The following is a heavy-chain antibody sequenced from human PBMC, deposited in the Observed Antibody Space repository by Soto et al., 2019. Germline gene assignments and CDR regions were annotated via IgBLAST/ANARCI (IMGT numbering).Heavy chain of an antibody. D-gene: IGHD2-2*01. Sequence: EVQLVESGGGLVQLGRSLRLSCAASGFTVDDYAMHWVRQAPGKGLEWVSGISWNSGSIGYADSVKGRFTVSRDNAKKSVYLQMSSLRPEDTALYYCAKDSSGTNCLDFWGQGTLVTVSP. CDR1: GFTVDDYA. CDR3: AKDSSGTNCLDF. J-gene: IGHJ4*02. CDR2: ISWNSGSI. V-gene: IGHV3-9*01.